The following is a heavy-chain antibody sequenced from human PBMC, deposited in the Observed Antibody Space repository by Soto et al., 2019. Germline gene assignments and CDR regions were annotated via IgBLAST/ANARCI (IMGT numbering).Heavy chain of an antibody. CDR3: AREGLELRFGDWFDP. V-gene: IGHV1-2*04. D-gene: IGHD1-7*01. CDR2: INPNSGGT. J-gene: IGHJ5*02. CDR1: GYTFTVYY. Sequence: ASVNVSCKASGYTFTVYYMHWVRQAPGQGLEWMGWINPNSGGTNYAQKFQGWVTMTRDTSISTAYMELSRLRSDDTAVYYCAREGLELRFGDWFDPWGQGTLVTVSS.